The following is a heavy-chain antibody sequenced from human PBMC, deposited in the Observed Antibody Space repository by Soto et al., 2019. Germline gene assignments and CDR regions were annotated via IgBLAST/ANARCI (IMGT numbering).Heavy chain of an antibody. Sequence: QVQLVQSGAEVKKPGASVKVSCKASGYTFTSFGISWVRQAPGQGLEWMGWIRAYNGYTNYAQKFQGRVTITTDTPTSPAYMELRSLISDDTAVYYCARASDGYRSGWYVGYFDYWGQGTLVTVSS. CDR1: GYTFTSFG. V-gene: IGHV1-18*04. CDR2: IRAYNGYT. CDR3: ARASDGYRSGWYVGYFDY. J-gene: IGHJ4*02. D-gene: IGHD6-19*01.